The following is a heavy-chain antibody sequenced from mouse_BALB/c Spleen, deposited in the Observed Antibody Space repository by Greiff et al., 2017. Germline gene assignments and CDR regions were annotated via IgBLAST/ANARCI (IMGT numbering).Heavy chain of an antibody. Sequence: EVQGVESGPGLVKPSQSLSLTCTVTGYSITSDYAWNWIRQFPGNKLEWMGYISYSGSTSYNPSLKSRISITRDTSKNQFFLQLNSVTTEDTATYYCARSDGSPWFAYWGQGTLVTVSA. CDR3: ARSDGSPWFAY. D-gene: IGHD1-1*01. CDR1: GYSITSDYA. CDR2: ISYSGST. J-gene: IGHJ3*01. V-gene: IGHV3-2*02.